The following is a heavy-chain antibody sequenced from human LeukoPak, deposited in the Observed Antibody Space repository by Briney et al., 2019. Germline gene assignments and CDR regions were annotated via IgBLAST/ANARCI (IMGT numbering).Heavy chain of an antibody. V-gene: IGHV4-34*01. D-gene: IGHD2-8*01. J-gene: IGHJ3*02. CDR2: INHSGST. CDR3: ARGQRTLVSHDAFDI. CDR1: GGSFSGYY. Sequence: PSETLSLTCAVYGGSFSGYYWSWIRQPPGKGLEWIGEINHSGSTNYNPSLKSRVTISVDTSKNQFSLKLSSVTAADTAVYYCARGQRTLVSHDAFDIWGQGTMVTVSS.